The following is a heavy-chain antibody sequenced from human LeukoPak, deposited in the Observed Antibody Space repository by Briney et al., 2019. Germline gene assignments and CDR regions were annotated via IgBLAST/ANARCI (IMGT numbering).Heavy chain of an antibody. Sequence: PGGSLRLSCAASGFTFSSYSMNWVRQAPGKGLEWVSSISSSSSYLYYADSVKGRFTISRDNSKSTLSLQMNSLRAEDTAIYYCATYRQVLLPFESWGQGTLVTVSS. V-gene: IGHV3-21*04. J-gene: IGHJ4*02. CDR1: GFTFSSYS. CDR2: ISSSSSYL. CDR3: ATYRQVLLPFES. D-gene: IGHD2-8*02.